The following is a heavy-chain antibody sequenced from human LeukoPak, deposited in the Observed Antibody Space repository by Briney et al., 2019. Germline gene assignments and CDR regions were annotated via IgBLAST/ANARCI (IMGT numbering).Heavy chain of an antibody. J-gene: IGHJ4*02. CDR2: ISGSGGST. Sequence: GGSLKLSCGASGFTFRSYAMSWVRQAPGKGLEWVSAISGSGGSTYYADSVKGRFTISRDNSKNTLYLQMNSLRAEDTAVYYCAKDIRDGYSFDYWGQGTLVTVSS. V-gene: IGHV3-23*01. CDR3: AKDIRDGYSFDY. D-gene: IGHD5-24*01. CDR1: GFTFRSYA.